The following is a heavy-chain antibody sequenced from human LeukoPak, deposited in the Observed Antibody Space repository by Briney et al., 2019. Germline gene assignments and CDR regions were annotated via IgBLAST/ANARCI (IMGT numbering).Heavy chain of an antibody. Sequence: ASVKVSCKASGYTFTIYAMHWVRQAPGQRLEWMGWINAGNGNTKYSQKFQGRVTITRDTSASTAYMELSSLRSEDTAVYYCAREGLLLERAFDIWGQGTMVTVSS. D-gene: IGHD1-26*01. V-gene: IGHV1-3*01. J-gene: IGHJ3*02. CDR2: INAGNGNT. CDR3: AREGLLLERAFDI. CDR1: GYTFTIYA.